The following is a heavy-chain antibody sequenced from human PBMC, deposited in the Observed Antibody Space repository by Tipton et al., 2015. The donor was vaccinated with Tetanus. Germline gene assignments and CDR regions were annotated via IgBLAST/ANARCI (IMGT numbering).Heavy chain of an antibody. D-gene: IGHD2-8*01. CDR3: ARTQGSALIDY. Sequence: TLSLTCTVSGGSISSGDYYWSWIRQPPGKGLEWIGYIYYSGGTYYSPPLKSRVTISLDTSKNQFSLKLSSVTAADTAVYYCARTQGSALIDYWGQGTLVTVSS. CDR1: GGSISSGDYY. J-gene: IGHJ4*02. V-gene: IGHV4-30-4*03. CDR2: IYYSGGT.